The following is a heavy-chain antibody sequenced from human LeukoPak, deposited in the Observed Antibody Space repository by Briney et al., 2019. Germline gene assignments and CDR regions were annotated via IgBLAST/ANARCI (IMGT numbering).Heavy chain of an antibody. Sequence: PGGTLRLSCAASGFTFSSYGMSWVRQAPGKGLEWVSAISGSGGSTYYADSVKGRFTISRDNSKNTLYLQMNSLRAEDTAVYYCAKMGEEYSSDWFDYWGRGTLVTVSS. J-gene: IGHJ4*02. CDR3: AKMGEEYSSDWFDY. D-gene: IGHD6-19*01. V-gene: IGHV3-23*01. CDR1: GFTFSSYG. CDR2: ISGSGGST.